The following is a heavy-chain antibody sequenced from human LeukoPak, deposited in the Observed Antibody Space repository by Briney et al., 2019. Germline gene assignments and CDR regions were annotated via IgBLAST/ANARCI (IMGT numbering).Heavy chain of an antibody. V-gene: IGHV3-21*01. D-gene: IGHD3-22*01. CDR3: ARDGGYYYDSSGYYPENY. CDR2: ISSSSSYI. CDR1: GFTFSSYS. Sequence: PGGSLRLSCAASGFTFSSYSMNWVRQAPGKGLEWVSSISSSSSYIYHADSVKGRFTISRDNAKNSLYLQMNSLRAEDTAVYYCARDGGYYYDSSGYYPENYWGQGTLVTVSS. J-gene: IGHJ4*02.